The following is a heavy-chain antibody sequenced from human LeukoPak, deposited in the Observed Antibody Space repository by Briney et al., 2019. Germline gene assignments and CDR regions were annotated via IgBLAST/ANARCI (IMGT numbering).Heavy chain of an antibody. CDR3: AREGLYYYDSSGYYPFDY. CDR1: GYTFTSYG. V-gene: IGHV1-18*01. D-gene: IGHD3-22*01. CDR2: ISAYNGNT. Sequence: ASVKVSCKASGYTFTSYGISWVRQAPGQGLEWMGWISAYNGNTNYAQKLQGRVTMTTDTSTSTAYMELRSQRSDDTAVYYCAREGLYYYDSSGYYPFDYWGQGTLVTVSS. J-gene: IGHJ4*02.